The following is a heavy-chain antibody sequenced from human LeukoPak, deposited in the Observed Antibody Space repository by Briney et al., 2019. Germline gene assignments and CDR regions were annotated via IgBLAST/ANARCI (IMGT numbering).Heavy chain of an antibody. CDR2: INHSGST. Sequence: SETLSLTCAVYGGSFSGYYWSWIRQPPGKGLEWIGEINHSGSTNYNPSLKSRVTISVDTSKNQFSLKLSSVTAADTAVYCCARGGRVIIMVRDFYYYYGMDVWGQGTTVTVSS. V-gene: IGHV4-34*01. J-gene: IGHJ6*02. D-gene: IGHD3-10*01. CDR3: ARGGRVIIMVRDFYYYYGMDV. CDR1: GGSFSGYY.